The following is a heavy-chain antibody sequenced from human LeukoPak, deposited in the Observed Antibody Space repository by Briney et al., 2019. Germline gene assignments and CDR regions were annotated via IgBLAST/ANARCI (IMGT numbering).Heavy chain of an antibody. CDR1: GFTFSSYA. Sequence: GGSLRLSCAASGFTFSSYAMSWVRQAPGKGLEWVSAISGSGGSTYYADSVKGRFTISRDNSKNTLYLQMNSLRAEDTDVYYCAKGRSGFRRFYYDSSGYPLRFDYWGQGTLVTVSS. J-gene: IGHJ4*02. D-gene: IGHD3-22*01. V-gene: IGHV3-23*01. CDR2: ISGSGGST. CDR3: AKGRSGFRRFYYDSSGYPLRFDY.